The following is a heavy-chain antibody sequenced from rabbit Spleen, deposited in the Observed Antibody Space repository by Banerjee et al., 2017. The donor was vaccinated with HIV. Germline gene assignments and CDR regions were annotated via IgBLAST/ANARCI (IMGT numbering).Heavy chain of an antibody. CDR3: ARDTASSFSSYGMDL. CDR1: GFSFSDRDV. D-gene: IGHD8-1*01. J-gene: IGHJ6*01. V-gene: IGHV1S45*01. Sequence: QEQLVESGGGLVKPEGSLKLSCTASGFSFSDRDVMCWVRQAPGKGLEWIACINTATGKAVYATWAKGRFTISKPSSTTVTLQMTRLSAADTATYFCARDTASSFSSYGMDLWGPGTLVTVS. CDR2: INTATGKA.